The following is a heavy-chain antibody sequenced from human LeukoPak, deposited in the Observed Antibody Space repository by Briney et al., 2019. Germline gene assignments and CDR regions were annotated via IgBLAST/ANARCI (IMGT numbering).Heavy chain of an antibody. D-gene: IGHD3-16*01. CDR2: ISANNGNT. V-gene: IGHV1-18*01. Sequence: ASVKVSCKASGYTFTTHGISWVRQAPGQGLEWMGWISANNGNTNFAQKLQGRVTMTTDTSTSTAYMELGSLRSDDTAVYYCARNLGRWDAFDIWGQGTMVTVSS. CDR3: ARNLGRWDAFDI. J-gene: IGHJ3*02. CDR1: GYTFTTHG.